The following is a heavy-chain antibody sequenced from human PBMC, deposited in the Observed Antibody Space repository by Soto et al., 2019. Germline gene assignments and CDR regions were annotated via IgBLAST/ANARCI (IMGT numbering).Heavy chain of an antibody. V-gene: IGHV3-23*01. CDR3: AKGYSSGWSHFDY. Sequence: GESLKISCAASGFTFSSYAMSWVRQAPGKGLEWVSVITGSGASTYYADSVKGRFTISRDNSMNTLNLQMSSLRADDTAVYYCAKGYSSGWSHFDYWGQGTLVTVSS. J-gene: IGHJ4*02. D-gene: IGHD6-19*01. CDR1: GFTFSSYA. CDR2: ITGSGAST.